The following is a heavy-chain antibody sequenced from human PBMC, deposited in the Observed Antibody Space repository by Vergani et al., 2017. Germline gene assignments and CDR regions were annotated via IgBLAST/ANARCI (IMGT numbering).Heavy chain of an antibody. Sequence: QVQLQESGPGLVKPSQTLSLTCTVSGGSTSSGLYYWSWIRQPAGKGLEWIGRGYSSGSTHYNPSLKSRVTISVDTSKNQFSLQLRSVTAADTAVYFCARGNSSRRPLDYWGQGTLVTVSS. CDR3: ARGNSSRRPLDY. V-gene: IGHV4-61*02. D-gene: IGHD6-13*01. CDR2: GYSSGST. CDR1: GGSTSSGLYY. J-gene: IGHJ4*02.